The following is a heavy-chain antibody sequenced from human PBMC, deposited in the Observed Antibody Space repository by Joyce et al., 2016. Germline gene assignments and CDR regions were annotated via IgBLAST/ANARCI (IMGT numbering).Heavy chain of an antibody. CDR3: ARGGEQLVGAYHYHHMDV. Sequence: QVQLVQSGAEVRKPGASVKVSCKASGYIFTDYDINWVRQGSGQGPEWMGWINPNSGHTGYAQKFQGRVTFTRNTSISTAYMDVSSLRSEDTAVYYCARGGEQLVGAYHYHHMDVWGKGTTVTVSS. D-gene: IGHD6-6*01. CDR1: GYIFTDYD. J-gene: IGHJ6*03. V-gene: IGHV1-8*03. CDR2: INPNSGHT.